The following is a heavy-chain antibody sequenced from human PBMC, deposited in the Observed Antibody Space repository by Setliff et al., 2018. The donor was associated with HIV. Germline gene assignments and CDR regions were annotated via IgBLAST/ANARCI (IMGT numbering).Heavy chain of an antibody. CDR1: GFTFSSYA. CDR2: IKQDGGEE. CDR3: ARTREQWVVREFDY. D-gene: IGHD6-19*01. Sequence: GGSLRLSCAASGFTFSSYAMSWVRQAPGKGLEWVADIKQDGGEENYVDSVKGRFTISRDNAKNSLFLQMNSLRVEDTAVYYCARTREQWVVREFDYWGQGMLVTVSS. J-gene: IGHJ4*02. V-gene: IGHV3-7*01.